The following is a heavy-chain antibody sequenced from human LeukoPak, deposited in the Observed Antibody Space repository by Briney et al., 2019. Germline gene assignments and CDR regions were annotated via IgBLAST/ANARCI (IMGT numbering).Heavy chain of an antibody. Sequence: GGSLRLSCAASGFTFSSYAMSWVRQAPGKGLEWVSFISSGSDTIYYADSVKGRFTISRDNAKNSLYLQMNTLRDEDTAVYYCARVSLVGATSDYWGQGTLVTVSS. CDR1: GFTFSSYA. D-gene: IGHD1-26*01. CDR2: ISSGSDTI. J-gene: IGHJ4*02. V-gene: IGHV3-48*02. CDR3: ARVSLVGATSDY.